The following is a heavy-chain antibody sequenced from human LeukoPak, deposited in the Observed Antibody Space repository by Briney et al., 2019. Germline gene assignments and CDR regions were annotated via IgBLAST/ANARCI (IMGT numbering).Heavy chain of an antibody. D-gene: IGHD5-12*01. CDR2: IKQDGSEK. Sequence: GGSLRLSCAASGFTFSSYEMNWVRQAPGKGLEWVANIKQDGSEKYYVDSVKGRFTISRDNAKNSLYLQMNSLRAEDTAVYYCARDGYSGYDEGDYWGQGTLVTVSS. V-gene: IGHV3-7*01. J-gene: IGHJ4*02. CDR3: ARDGYSGYDEGDY. CDR1: GFTFSSYE.